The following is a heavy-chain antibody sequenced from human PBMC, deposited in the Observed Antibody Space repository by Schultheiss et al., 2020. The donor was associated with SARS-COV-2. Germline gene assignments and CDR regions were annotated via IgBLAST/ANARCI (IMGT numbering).Heavy chain of an antibody. CDR3: ARGRIVATIGY. D-gene: IGHD5-12*01. J-gene: IGHJ4*02. CDR1: GFTFSSYA. V-gene: IGHV4-59*12. CDR2: IYYSGST. Sequence: ESLKISCAASGFTFSSYAMSWVRQAPGKGLEWIGYIYYSGSTNYNPSLKSRVTISVDTSKNQFSLKLSSVTAADTAVYYCARGRIVATIGYWGQGTLVTVSS.